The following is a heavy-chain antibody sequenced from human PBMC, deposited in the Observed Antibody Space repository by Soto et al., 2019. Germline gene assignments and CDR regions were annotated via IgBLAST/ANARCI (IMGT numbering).Heavy chain of an antibody. V-gene: IGHV4-34*01. CDR3: ARVRQQLVPIYYYYYGMDV. Sequence: PSETLSLTCAVYGGSFSGYYWSWIRQPPGKGLEWIGEINHSGSTNYNPSLKSRVTISVDTSKNQFSLKLSSVTAADTAVYYCARVRQQLVPIYYYYYGMDVWGQGTTVTVSS. D-gene: IGHD6-13*01. J-gene: IGHJ6*02. CDR1: GGSFSGYY. CDR2: INHSGST.